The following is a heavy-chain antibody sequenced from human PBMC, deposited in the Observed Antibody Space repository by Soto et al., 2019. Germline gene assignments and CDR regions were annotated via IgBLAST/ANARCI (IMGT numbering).Heavy chain of an antibody. CDR1: GFTFDDYT. D-gene: IGHD1-26*01. CDR3: AKDRSTGSYYAEYFQH. CDR2: ISWDGGST. J-gene: IGHJ1*01. Sequence: GGSLRLSCAASGFTFDDYTMHWVRQAPGKGLEWVSLISWDGGSTYYADSVKGRFTISRDNSKNSLYLQMNSLRTEDTALYYCAKDRSTGSYYAEYFQHWGQGTLVTVSS. V-gene: IGHV3-43*01.